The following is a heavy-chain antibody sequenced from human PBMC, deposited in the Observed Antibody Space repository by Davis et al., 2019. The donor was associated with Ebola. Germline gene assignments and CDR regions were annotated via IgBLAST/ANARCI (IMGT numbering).Heavy chain of an antibody. Sequence: GESLKISCAASGFSVSKKCMGCVRQAPGKGLEWVSTLHSDGSTYYADSVKGRFTISRDDSKNMLRLQMNSLRGEDTAAYYCVRGPEMLYHDGNAFYDWGQGTLVTVSS. V-gene: IGHV3-53*01. J-gene: IGHJ4*02. CDR3: VRGPEMLYHDGNAFYD. D-gene: IGHD3-16*01. CDR2: LHSDGST. CDR1: GFSVSKKC.